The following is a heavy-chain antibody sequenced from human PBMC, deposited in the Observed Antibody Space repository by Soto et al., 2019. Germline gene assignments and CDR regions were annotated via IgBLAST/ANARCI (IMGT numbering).Heavy chain of an antibody. Sequence: EVQLVESGGGLVQPGGSLRLSCAASGVTFRNYFMTWVRQAPGKGLEWVANINQDGSERHYVDSVRGRFTTSRDNAKNSLLLEMNSLRFEDTAVYFCAGGAGWEQEYWGQGTLVTVSS. CDR3: AGGAGWEQEY. CDR2: INQDGSER. V-gene: IGHV3-7*05. D-gene: IGHD1-26*01. CDR1: GVTFRNYF. J-gene: IGHJ4*02.